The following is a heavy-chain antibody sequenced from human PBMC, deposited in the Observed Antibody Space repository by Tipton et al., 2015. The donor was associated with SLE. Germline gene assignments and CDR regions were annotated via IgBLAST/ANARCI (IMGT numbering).Heavy chain of an antibody. J-gene: IGHJ4*02. CDR2: VYISGDT. V-gene: IGHV4-61*02. CDR1: GGSISRGSYF. D-gene: IGHD1-26*01. CDR3: ARGGGSYYDY. Sequence: TLSLTCTVSGGSISRGSYFWTWIRQPAGKGLEWIGRVYISGDTNYNPSFKSRVTISVDTSKNQFTLRVRSVTAADTAVYYCARGGGSYYDYWGQGTLVTVSS.